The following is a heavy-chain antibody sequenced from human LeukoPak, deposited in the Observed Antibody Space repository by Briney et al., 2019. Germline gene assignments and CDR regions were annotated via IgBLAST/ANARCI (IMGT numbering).Heavy chain of an antibody. CDR1: GGSIRSYY. CDR3: ARHSSSWYPDY. Sequence: PSETLSLTCTVSGGSIRSYYWSWIRQPPGKGLEWIGYIHYTGSANYNPSLKSRVTISVDTSKNQFSLQLSSVTATDTAVYFCARHSSSWYPDYWGQGTLVTVSS. CDR2: IHYTGSA. D-gene: IGHD6-13*01. J-gene: IGHJ4*02. V-gene: IGHV4-59*08.